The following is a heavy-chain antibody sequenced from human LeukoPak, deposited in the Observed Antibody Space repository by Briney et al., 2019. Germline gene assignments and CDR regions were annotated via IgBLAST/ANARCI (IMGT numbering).Heavy chain of an antibody. V-gene: IGHV3-11*01. D-gene: IGHD1-1*01. J-gene: IGHJ4*02. Sequence: PGGSLRLSCAASGFTFSDYYMSWIRQAPGKGLEWVSYISSSGSTIYYADSVKGRFTISRDNAKNSLYLQMNSLRAEDTAVYYCASRLESTLNFDYWGQGTLVTVSS. CDR1: GFTFSDYY. CDR3: ASRLESTLNFDY. CDR2: ISSSGSTI.